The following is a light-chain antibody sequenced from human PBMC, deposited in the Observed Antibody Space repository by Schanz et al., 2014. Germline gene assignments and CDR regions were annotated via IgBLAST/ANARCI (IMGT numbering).Light chain of an antibody. CDR1: SSDVGGYNY. J-gene: IGLJ3*02. Sequence: QSALTQPASVSGSPGQSITISCTGTSSDVGGYNYVSWYQQHPGKAPKLMIYDVSNRPSGVSNRFSGSKSGNTASLTISGLQAEDEADYYCCSYAGSRTLWVFGGGTKLTVL. CDR2: DVS. V-gene: IGLV2-14*01. CDR3: CSYAGSRTLWV.